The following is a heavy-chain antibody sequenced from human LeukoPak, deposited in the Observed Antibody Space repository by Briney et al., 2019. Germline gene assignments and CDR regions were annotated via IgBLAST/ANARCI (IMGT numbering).Heavy chain of an antibody. CDR1: GYTLTELS. CDR2: FDPEDGET. D-gene: IGHD4-17*01. J-gene: IGHJ6*02. CDR3: ATDPSGDYVSYYYGMDV. V-gene: IGHV1-24*01. Sequence: ASVKVSCKVSGYTLTELSMHWVRQAPGKGLEWMGGFDPEDGETIYAQKFQGRVTMTEDTSTDTAYMELSSLRSEDTAVYYCATDPSGDYVSYYYGMDVWGQGTTVTVSS.